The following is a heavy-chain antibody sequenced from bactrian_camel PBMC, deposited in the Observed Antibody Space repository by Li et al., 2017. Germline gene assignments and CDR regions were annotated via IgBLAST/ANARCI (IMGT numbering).Heavy chain of an antibody. D-gene: IGHD6*01. J-gene: IGHJ4*01. V-gene: IGHV3S42*01. Sequence: DVQLVESGGGSVQVGGSLTLSCVATPGYSYSTYCMAWFRQGPGKEREGVAFIDKLDSRRGYADSVKGRFTISKDNAKKTLYLQMNSLRTEDTAVYHCAAVYGWSCDYWGQGTQVTVS. CDR2: IDKLDSRR. CDR3: AAVYGWSCDY. CDR1: GYSYSTYC.